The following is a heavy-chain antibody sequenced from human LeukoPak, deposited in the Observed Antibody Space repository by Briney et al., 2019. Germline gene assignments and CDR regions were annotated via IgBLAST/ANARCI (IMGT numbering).Heavy chain of an antibody. CDR2: INPNSGGT. CDR1: GYTFTGYY. J-gene: IGHJ3*02. D-gene: IGHD2-2*01. Sequence: ASVKVSCKASGYTFTGYYMHWVRQAPGQGLEWMGWINPNSGGTNYAQKFQGRVTMTRDTSISTAYMKLSRLRSDDTAVYYCARDGGYCSSTSCYLEAFDIWGQGTMVTVSS. CDR3: ARDGGYCSSTSCYLEAFDI. V-gene: IGHV1-2*02.